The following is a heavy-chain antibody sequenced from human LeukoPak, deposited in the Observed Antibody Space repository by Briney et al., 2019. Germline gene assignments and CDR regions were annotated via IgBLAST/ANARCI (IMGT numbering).Heavy chain of an antibody. J-gene: IGHJ4*02. CDR1: GVSISSHY. CDR3: ARATEYSSSWDYFDY. D-gene: IGHD6-6*01. CDR2: IYYSGST. Sequence: SETLSFTGPGSGVSISSHYWSWIRQPPGKGLKWMGYIYYSGSTNYNPSLKSRVTISVDTSKNQFSLKLSSVTAADTAVYYCARATEYSSSWDYFDYWGQGTLVTVSS. V-gene: IGHV4-59*11.